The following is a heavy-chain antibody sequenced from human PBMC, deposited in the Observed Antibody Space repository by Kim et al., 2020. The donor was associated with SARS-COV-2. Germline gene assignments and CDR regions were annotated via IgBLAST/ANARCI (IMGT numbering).Heavy chain of an antibody. J-gene: IGHJ4*02. CDR3: ARDKRHPRQIAVAGPGGFDY. D-gene: IGHD6-19*01. Sequence: ASVKVSCKASGYTFTSYAMHWVRQAPGQRLEWMGWINAGNGNTKYSQKFQGRVTITRDTSASTAYMELSSLRSEDTAVYYCARDKRHPRQIAVAGPGGFDYWGQGTLVTVSS. V-gene: IGHV1-3*01. CDR1: GYTFTSYA. CDR2: INAGNGNT.